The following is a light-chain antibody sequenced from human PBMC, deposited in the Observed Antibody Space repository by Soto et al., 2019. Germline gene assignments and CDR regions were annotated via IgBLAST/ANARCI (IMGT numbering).Light chain of an antibody. CDR2: DVT. CDR1: SSDVGRYNH. Sequence: QSALTQPRSVSGSPGQSVTISCTGTSSDVGRYNHVSWYQHHPGKAPKVTIYDVTERPSRVPDRFSGSKSGNTASLTISGLQAEDEADYYCCSFAASYTLVFGGGTKLTVL. J-gene: IGLJ3*02. V-gene: IGLV2-11*01. CDR3: CSFAASYTLV.